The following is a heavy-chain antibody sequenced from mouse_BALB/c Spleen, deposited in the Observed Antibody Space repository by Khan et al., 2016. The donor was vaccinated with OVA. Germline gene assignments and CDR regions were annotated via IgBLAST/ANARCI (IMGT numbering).Heavy chain of an antibody. J-gene: IGHJ1*01. V-gene: IGHV3-2*02. Sequence: EVQLQESGPGLVKPSQSLSLTCTVTGYSITSDYAWNWIRQFPGNKLEWLAYISYSGSTSYNPSLKSRISITRATSKNQFFLQLNSVTTDDTATCYCARRYYYGHWYFDVWGAGTTVTVSS. CDR1: GYSITSDYA. D-gene: IGHD1-1*01. CDR2: ISYSGST. CDR3: ARRYYYGHWYFDV.